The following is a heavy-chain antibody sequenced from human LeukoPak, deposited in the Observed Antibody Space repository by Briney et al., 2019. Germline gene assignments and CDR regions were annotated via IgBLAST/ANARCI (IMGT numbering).Heavy chain of an antibody. J-gene: IGHJ4*02. D-gene: IGHD6-6*01. V-gene: IGHV4-39*01. CDR1: GVSIITSNSY. CDR2: IYYTGNT. Sequence: SETLSLTCTVSGVSIITSNSYWGWIRQPPGKGLEWIGSIYYTGNTYYNASLKSQVSISIDTSKNQFSLNLTSVTAADTAVYYCARAMSIAARLQTIFDYWGQGTLVTVSS. CDR3: ARAMSIAARLQTIFDY.